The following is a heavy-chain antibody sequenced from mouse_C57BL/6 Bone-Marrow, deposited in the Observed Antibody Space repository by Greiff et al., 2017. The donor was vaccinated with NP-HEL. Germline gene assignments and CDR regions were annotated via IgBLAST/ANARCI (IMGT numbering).Heavy chain of an antibody. Sequence: EVQLQQSGPELVKPGASVKMYCKASGYTFTDYNMHWVKQSHGKSLEWIGYINPNNGGTSYNQKFKGKATLTVNKSSSTAYMELRSLTSEDSAVYYCARGSYYGSSPSWFAYWGQGTLVTVSA. D-gene: IGHD1-1*01. J-gene: IGHJ3*01. CDR3: ARGSYYGSSPSWFAY. V-gene: IGHV1-22*01. CDR2: INPNNGGT. CDR1: GYTFTDYN.